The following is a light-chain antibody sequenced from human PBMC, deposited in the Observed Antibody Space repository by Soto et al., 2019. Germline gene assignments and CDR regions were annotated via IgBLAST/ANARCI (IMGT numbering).Light chain of an antibody. CDR3: QQTYSIPLT. CDR1: QTINNY. V-gene: IGKV1-39*01. J-gene: IGKJ4*01. Sequence: DIQMTQSPSSLSASVGDRVTITCRTSQTINNYLNWYQQKPGRAPKLLIYAAYNLQSGVPSRFSGSGSGTDFTLAISALQPDDVATYFCQQTYSIPLTFGGGTKVEIK. CDR2: AAY.